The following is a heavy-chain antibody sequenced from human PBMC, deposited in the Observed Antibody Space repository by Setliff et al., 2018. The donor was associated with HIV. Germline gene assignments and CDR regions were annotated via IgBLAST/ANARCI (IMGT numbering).Heavy chain of an antibody. J-gene: IGHJ4*02. CDR2: IYTSGST. Sequence: SETLSLTCTVSGGSISSYSWSWIRQPPGKGLEWIGYIYTSGSTNYNPSLKSRVTISVDTSENQFSLRLTSVTAADTAVYYCARVARYSYGSFESWGQGTLVTVSS. CDR3: ARVARYSYGSFES. V-gene: IGHV4-4*08. D-gene: IGHD5-18*01. CDR1: GGSISSYS.